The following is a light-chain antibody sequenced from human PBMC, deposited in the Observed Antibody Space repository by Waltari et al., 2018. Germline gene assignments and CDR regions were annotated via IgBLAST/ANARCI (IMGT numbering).Light chain of an antibody. J-gene: IGLJ2*01. Sequence: QSALTQPAFVSGSRGQPITISCTGASSDVGCDNYVSWYQHHPGRVPKPLIFAVTNRPSDISTRFSGAKSGNTASLVISGVQAEDEADYYCSSYSTSKTPVVFGGGTKLTV. CDR1: SSDVGCDNY. V-gene: IGLV2-14*01. CDR2: AVT. CDR3: SSYSTSKTPVV.